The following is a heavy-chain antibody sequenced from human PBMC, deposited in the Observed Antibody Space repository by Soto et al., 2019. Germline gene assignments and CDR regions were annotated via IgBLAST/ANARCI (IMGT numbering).Heavy chain of an antibody. Sequence: SETLSLTCSVSGYSVTSSDYYWARIRQPPGKGLEWIGSMFYSGLTYYNPSLKSRVTLSVDTSKNQFSVRLNSVTAADTAVYYCAPLSVSLSGPYGIHVWGQGTTVTVSS. J-gene: IGHJ6*02. CDR3: APLSVSLSGPYGIHV. D-gene: IGHD2-15*01. V-gene: IGHV4-39*01. CDR1: GYSVTSSDYY. CDR2: MFYSGLT.